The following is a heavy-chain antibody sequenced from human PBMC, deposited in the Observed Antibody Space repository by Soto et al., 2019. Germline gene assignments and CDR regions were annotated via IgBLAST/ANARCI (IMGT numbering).Heavy chain of an antibody. D-gene: IGHD4-17*01. J-gene: IGHJ5*02. CDR3: AREGDYRTWFEP. V-gene: IGHV4-31*03. CDR2: TFYAGDT. CDR1: GEAIATGAFY. Sequence: VQLEESGPGLLKPSQTLSLTCTVSGEAIATGAFYWSWIRPQSGKGPEWIGSTFYAGDTYYNPSLKSRVEISLDGSQNQFSVNLRSVTAADTAVYYCAREGDYRTWFEPWGPGTLVTVSS.